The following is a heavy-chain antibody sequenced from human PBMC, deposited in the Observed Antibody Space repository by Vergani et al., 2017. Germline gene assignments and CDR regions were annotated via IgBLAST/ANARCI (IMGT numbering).Heavy chain of an antibody. CDR3: ARGDIVVVPAADYYYYGMDV. V-gene: IGHV4-30-4*01. CDR2: IYYSGST. Sequence: QVQLQESGPGLVKPSQTLSLTCPVSGGSISSGDYYWSWIRQPPGKGLEWIGYIYYSGSTYYNPSLKSRVTISVDTAKNQFSLKLSSVTAADTAVYYCARGDIVVVPAADYYYYGMDVWGQGTTVTVSS. D-gene: IGHD2-2*01. CDR1: GGSISSGDYY. J-gene: IGHJ6*02.